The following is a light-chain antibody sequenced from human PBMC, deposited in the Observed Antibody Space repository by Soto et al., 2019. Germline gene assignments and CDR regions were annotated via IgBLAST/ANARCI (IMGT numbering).Light chain of an antibody. V-gene: IGKV1-39*01. CDR3: QQSYSTPQNT. Sequence: DIQMPQSPSSLSASVGDRVTITCRASQSISSYLNWYQQKPGKAPKLLIYAASSLQSGVPSRFSGSGSGTDFTLTISSLQPEDFATYYCQQSYSTPQNTFGPGTKVDIK. J-gene: IGKJ3*01. CDR2: AAS. CDR1: QSISSY.